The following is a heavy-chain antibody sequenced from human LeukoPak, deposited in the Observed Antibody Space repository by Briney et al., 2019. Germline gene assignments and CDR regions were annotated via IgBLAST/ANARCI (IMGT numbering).Heavy chain of an antibody. CDR2: INHSGST. J-gene: IGHJ1*01. CDR1: GGSFSGYY. D-gene: IGHD4-23*01. V-gene: IGHV4-34*01. CDR3: ARGRTLYGGKSREYFQH. Sequence: SETLSLTCAVYGGSFSGYYWSWIRQPPGKGLEWIGEINHSGSTNYNPSLKSRVTISVDTSKNQFSLKLSSVTAADTAVYYCARGRTLYGGKSREYFQHWGQGTLVTVSS.